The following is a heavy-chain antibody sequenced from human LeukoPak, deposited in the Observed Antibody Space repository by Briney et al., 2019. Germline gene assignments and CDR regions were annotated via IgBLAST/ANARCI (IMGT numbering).Heavy chain of an antibody. CDR1: GYTFGNYG. J-gene: IGHJ4*02. Sequence: SVKVSCKASGYTFGNYGVTWVRQAPGQGLEWMGGIIPIFGTANYAQKFQGRVTITADESTRTAYMEVRTLRSEDTAIYYCARGSGETGGYYYVYWGRGTPVTVSS. CDR3: ARGSGETGGYYYVY. V-gene: IGHV1-69*13. CDR2: IIPIFGTA. D-gene: IGHD3-22*01.